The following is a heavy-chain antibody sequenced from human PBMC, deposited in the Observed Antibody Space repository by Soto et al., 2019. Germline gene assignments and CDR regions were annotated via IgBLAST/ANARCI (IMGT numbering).Heavy chain of an antibody. D-gene: IGHD1-1*01. CDR3: ARAKARQQLGGNYYYGIDV. J-gene: IGHJ6*02. Sequence: QVQLVQSGAEVKKPGSSVTVSCKASGGTFGNSAISWVRPAPGQGLDWMGGSTPIFPTPDYAQKFQGRLTITAHESSRTAYMELTSLRSEDTAVYYLARAKARQQLGGNYYYGIDVWGQGTTVTVSS. CDR1: GGTFGNSA. CDR2: STPIFPTP. V-gene: IGHV1-69*12.